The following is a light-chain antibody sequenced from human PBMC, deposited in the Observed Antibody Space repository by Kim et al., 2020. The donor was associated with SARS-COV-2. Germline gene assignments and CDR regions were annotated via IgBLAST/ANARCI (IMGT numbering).Light chain of an antibody. J-gene: IGLJ1*01. CDR1: SSDVGGYNY. V-gene: IGLV2-14*04. CDR3: SSYTSSSPLYV. Sequence: QSITISCPGTSSDVGGYNYVSWYQQHRGKAPKLLIYDVSKRPSGVSNRFSGSKSGNTASLTISGLQAEDEADYYCSSYTSSSPLYVFGTGTKVTVL. CDR2: DVS.